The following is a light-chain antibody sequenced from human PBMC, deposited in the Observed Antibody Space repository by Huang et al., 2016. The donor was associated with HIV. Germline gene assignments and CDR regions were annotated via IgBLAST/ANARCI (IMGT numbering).Light chain of an antibody. CDR2: LVT. V-gene: IGKV2-28*01. J-gene: IGKJ5*01. CDR3: MQTLQTPIT. Sequence: EIVMTQSPLSLAVAPGESASISCRSNQSLLYTNGYNSLDWYVHHAGQSPQILIYLVTYRDPRVPDRVSVSGSGTDFTLKISNVEAEDVGVYYCMQTLQTPITFGQGTRLEIK. CDR1: QSLLYTNGYNS.